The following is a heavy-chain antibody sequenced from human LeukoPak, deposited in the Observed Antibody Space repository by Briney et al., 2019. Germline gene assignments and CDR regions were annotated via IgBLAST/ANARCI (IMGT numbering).Heavy chain of an antibody. Sequence: TPGGSLRLSCAASGFTFSDYYMSWIRQAPGKGLEWVSYISSSGSTIYYADSVKGRFTISRDNSKNTLYLQMNSLRAEDTAVYYCAKDRRSWPDFDYWGQGTLVTVSS. V-gene: IGHV3-11*01. D-gene: IGHD5-12*01. CDR2: ISSSGSTI. CDR3: AKDRRSWPDFDY. J-gene: IGHJ4*02. CDR1: GFTFSDYY.